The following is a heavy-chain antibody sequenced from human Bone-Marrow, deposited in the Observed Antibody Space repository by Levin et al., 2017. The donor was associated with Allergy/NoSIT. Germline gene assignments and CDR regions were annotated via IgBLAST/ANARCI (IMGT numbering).Heavy chain of an antibody. Sequence: SQTLSLTCTVSGVSISRFYWSWIRQSPGKGLEWIGYVYNSGSPNSGGTNPNPSLRSRVTISASTSKSQFSLNLTSVTAADTAVYYCARVQAVGGTHYFDYWGQGALITVSS. CDR1: GVSISRFY. V-gene: IGHV4-59*08. CDR2: VYNSGSPNSGGT. D-gene: IGHD6-19*01. CDR3: ARVQAVGGTHYFDY. J-gene: IGHJ4*02.